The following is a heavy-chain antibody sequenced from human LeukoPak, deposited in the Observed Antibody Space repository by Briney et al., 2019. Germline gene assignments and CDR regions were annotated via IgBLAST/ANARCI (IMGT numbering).Heavy chain of an antibody. CDR2: INPSGST. Sequence: SETLSLTCAVYGGSFSGYHWTWIRQSPGKGLEWIGDINPSGSTYYNPSLKSRLTISVDTSKNQFSLKLRSVTAADTAVYYCARGRHDITMIVVVMTSVSYYLDVWGKGTTVTV. V-gene: IGHV4-34*01. CDR1: GGSFSGYH. D-gene: IGHD3-22*01. J-gene: IGHJ6*03. CDR3: ARGRHDITMIVVVMTSVSYYLDV.